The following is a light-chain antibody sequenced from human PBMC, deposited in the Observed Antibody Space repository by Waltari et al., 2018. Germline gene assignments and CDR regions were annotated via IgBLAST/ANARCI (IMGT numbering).Light chain of an antibody. CDR1: QSVASYY. J-gene: IGKJ1*01. V-gene: IGKV3-20*01. CDR2: GAS. Sequence: EIVLTQSPGTLSLSPGERATLSCRTSQSVASYYIAWYQQKPGQAPRLLIYGASSRTTGIPDRFNGGGSGTDFTLTITRLEPEDFAVYYCQQYGTSPPWTFGQGTKVEVK. CDR3: QQYGTSPPWT.